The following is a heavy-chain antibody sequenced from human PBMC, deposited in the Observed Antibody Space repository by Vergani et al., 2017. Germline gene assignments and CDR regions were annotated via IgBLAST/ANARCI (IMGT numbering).Heavy chain of an antibody. Sequence: EVQLVESGGGLVKPGGSLRLSCAASGFTLSSYSMNWVRQAPGKGLEWVSSISSSSSYIYYADSVQGRFTISRDNAKNSLYLQMNSLRAEDTAVYYCARDMVGMYGGSYYRSDAFDIWGQGTMVTVSS. J-gene: IGHJ3*02. V-gene: IGHV3-21*01. CDR2: ISSSSSYI. CDR3: ARDMVGMYGGSYYRSDAFDI. CDR1: GFTLSSYS. D-gene: IGHD1-26*01.